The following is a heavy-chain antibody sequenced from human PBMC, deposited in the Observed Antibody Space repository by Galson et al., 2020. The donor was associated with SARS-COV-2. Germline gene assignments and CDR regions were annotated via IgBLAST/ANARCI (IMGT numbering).Heavy chain of an antibody. D-gene: IGHD2-15*01. CDR3: ARDVSGGASGS. CDR2: ISHDGRIE. CDR1: GFTFTNYA. Sequence: QLGESLKISCAASGFTFTNYAIHWVRQAPGKGLEWVAVISHDGRIEVYADSVKGRFTISRDNSENMLFLQMDSLRADDTAVYYCARDVSGGASGSWGQGTMVTVSS. J-gene: IGHJ3*01. V-gene: IGHV3-30*04.